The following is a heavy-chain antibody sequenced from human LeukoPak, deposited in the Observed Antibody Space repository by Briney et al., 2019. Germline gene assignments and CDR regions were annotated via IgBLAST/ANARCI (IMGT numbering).Heavy chain of an antibody. CDR1: GFSLSGYW. V-gene: IGHV3-74*01. CDR3: ARDPRNIGLAP. D-gene: IGHD5-12*01. CDR2: NNGDGSTT. J-gene: IGHJ5*02. Sequence: GGSLRLSCVASGFSLSGYWMYWVRQAPGKGLMYISRNNGDGSTTDYADLVKGRFTMSRDNVKNTLYLQMNSLRAEDTAVYYCARDPRNIGLAPWGQGTLVTVSS.